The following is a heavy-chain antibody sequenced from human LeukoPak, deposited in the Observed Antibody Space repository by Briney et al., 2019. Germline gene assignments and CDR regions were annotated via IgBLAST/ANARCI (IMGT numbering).Heavy chain of an antibody. CDR3: AREEYKYGLGALDV. Sequence: AGGSLRLSCTASGFRFSAYAMQWVRQAPGKGLEWVAVISIDGNTQYYADSVRGRFSISRDNSENTLYLEMSGLRGEDTGIFYCAREEYKYGLGALDVWGQGTTVTVSS. CDR1: GFRFSAYA. J-gene: IGHJ6*02. V-gene: IGHV3-30-3*01. D-gene: IGHD5-18*01. CDR2: ISIDGNTQ.